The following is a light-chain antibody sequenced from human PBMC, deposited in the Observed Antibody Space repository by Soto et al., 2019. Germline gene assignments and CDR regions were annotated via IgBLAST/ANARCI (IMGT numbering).Light chain of an antibody. CDR1: QSVSSN. CDR2: GAS. J-gene: IGKJ4*01. Sequence: EIVMTQSPATLSVSPGERATLSCRASQSVSSNLAWYQQKPGQAPRLLIYGASTRATGIPARFSGSGSGTEFNLTISSLQSEDFAVYYCQQCNNWPPLTFGGGTKVEIK. CDR3: QQCNNWPPLT. V-gene: IGKV3-15*01.